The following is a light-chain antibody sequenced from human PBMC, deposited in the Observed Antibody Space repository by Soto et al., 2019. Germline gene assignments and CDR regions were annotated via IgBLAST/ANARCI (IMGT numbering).Light chain of an antibody. J-gene: IGKJ5*01. CDR3: QQYVSLPIT. V-gene: IGKV3-20*01. Sequence: EIVLTQSPCTLSLSPGERATLSCRASQSVSSSYLAWYQQKPGQAPRLLIYGASSRATGIPDRFSGSGSGTDFTLTINRVAPEDFAVYYCQQYVSLPITFGQGTRLETK. CDR2: GAS. CDR1: QSVSSSY.